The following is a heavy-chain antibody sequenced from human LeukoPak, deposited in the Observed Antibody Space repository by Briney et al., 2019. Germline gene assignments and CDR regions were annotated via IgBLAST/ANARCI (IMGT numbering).Heavy chain of an antibody. Sequence: GGSLRLSCAASGFIFSSFAMTWVRQAPGKGLEWVSSIGNSGSTYYADSVKGRFTISRDNSKNMLYLQMNTLRVEDTAVYYCARVGAATAQSGYWGQGTLVTVSS. CDR3: ARVGAATAQSGY. V-gene: IGHV3-23*01. CDR1: GFIFSSFA. J-gene: IGHJ4*02. CDR2: IGNSGST. D-gene: IGHD3-16*01.